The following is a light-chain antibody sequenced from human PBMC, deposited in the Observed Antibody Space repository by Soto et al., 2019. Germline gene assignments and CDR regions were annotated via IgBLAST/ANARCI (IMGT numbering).Light chain of an antibody. Sequence: IQMTQSPPSLSASIGDRVTITCRASQDISHYLAWFQQKPGKAPWSLIYAASRLQSGVPSTVSGSGAVSHFARTITSLQPDDFATYYCQQYDTCPFAFGPGTRVDIK. CDR2: AAS. V-gene: IGKV1-16*01. CDR3: QQYDTCPFA. CDR1: QDISHY. J-gene: IGKJ3*01.